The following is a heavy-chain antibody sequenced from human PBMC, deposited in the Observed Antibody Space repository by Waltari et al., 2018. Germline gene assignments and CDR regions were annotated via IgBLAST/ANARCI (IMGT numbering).Heavy chain of an antibody. Sequence: EEQLVESGGGLVQPGGSLRLSCAASGFTFSSYWMSWVRQAPGKGLEWVSYISSSGSTIYYADSVKGRFTISRDNAKNSLYLQMNSLRAEDTAVYYCASFYYYDSSGSDYWGQGTLVTVSS. D-gene: IGHD3-22*01. V-gene: IGHV3-48*04. J-gene: IGHJ4*02. CDR3: ASFYYYDSSGSDY. CDR1: GFTFSSYW. CDR2: ISSSGSTI.